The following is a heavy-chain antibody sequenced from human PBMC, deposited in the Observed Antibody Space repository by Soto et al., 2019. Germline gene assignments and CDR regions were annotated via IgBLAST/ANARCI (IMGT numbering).Heavy chain of an antibody. D-gene: IGHD3-22*01. V-gene: IGHV5-51*01. CDR1: GYSFTSYW. CDR2: IYPGDSDT. Sequence: PGESLKISCKGSGYSFTSYWIGWVRQMPGKGLEWMGIIYPGDSDTRYSPSFQGQVTISADKSISTAYLRWSSLKASDTAMYYCARLGRSSGYYRGTYYYYGMDVWGQGTTVTVSS. CDR3: ARLGRSSGYYRGTYYYYGMDV. J-gene: IGHJ6*02.